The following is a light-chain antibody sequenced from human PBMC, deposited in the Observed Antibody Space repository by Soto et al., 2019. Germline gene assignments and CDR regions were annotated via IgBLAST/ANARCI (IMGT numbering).Light chain of an antibody. J-gene: IGKJ1*01. CDR1: QSVNNNY. V-gene: IGKV3-20*01. CDR3: QQYGNKPWT. Sequence: EIVLTQSPGTLSLFPGGRATLSCRASQSVNNNYLAWYQQKPGQAPRLLLYGASNRATGIPDRFSGSGSGTDFTLTISRLGPEDFAVFYCQQYGNKPWTFGQGTEVEVK. CDR2: GAS.